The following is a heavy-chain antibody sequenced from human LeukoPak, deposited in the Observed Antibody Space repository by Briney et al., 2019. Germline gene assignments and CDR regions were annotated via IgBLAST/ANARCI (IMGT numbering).Heavy chain of an antibody. CDR2: IKQDGSEK. V-gene: IGHV3-7*01. CDR1: GFTFSSYW. CDR3: ARDLGIYGGHSQAPFDY. Sequence: GSLRLSCAASGFTFSSYWMSWVRQAPGKGLEWVANIKQDGSEKYYVDSVKGRFTISRDNAKNSLYLQMNSLRAEDTAVYYCARDLGIYGGHSQAPFDYWGQGTLVTVSS. J-gene: IGHJ4*02. D-gene: IGHD4-23*01.